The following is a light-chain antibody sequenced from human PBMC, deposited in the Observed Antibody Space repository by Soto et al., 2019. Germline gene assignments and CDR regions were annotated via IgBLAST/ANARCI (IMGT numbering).Light chain of an antibody. Sequence: EIEMAQSPATLSVSPGQRVTLSCRASQSVSSNLAWYQQKVGQAPRLLIYGAYTRATGIPARFSGSVSGKEFFLTSGSLQYVDFVVFDGQQYNDWTSWTFGQENMVEIK. V-gene: IGKV3-15*01. CDR3: QQYNDWTSWT. CDR1: QSVSSN. CDR2: GAY. J-gene: IGKJ1*01.